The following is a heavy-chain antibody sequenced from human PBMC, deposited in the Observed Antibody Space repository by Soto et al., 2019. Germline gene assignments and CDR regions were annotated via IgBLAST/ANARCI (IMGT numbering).Heavy chain of an antibody. Sequence: QVQLVQSGAEVKKPGSSVKVSCKASGGTFSSYTISWVRQAPGQGLEWMGRIIPILGIANYAQKFQGRVTITADKSTSTAYMERCSLRSEDTAVYYCARGPVPPENWFDPWGQGTLVTVSS. J-gene: IGHJ5*02. V-gene: IGHV1-69*02. CDR2: IIPILGIA. CDR3: ARGPVPPENWFDP. CDR1: GGTFSSYT.